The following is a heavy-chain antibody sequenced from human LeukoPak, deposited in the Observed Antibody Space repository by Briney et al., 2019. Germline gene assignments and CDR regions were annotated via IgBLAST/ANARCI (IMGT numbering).Heavy chain of an antibody. V-gene: IGHV1-69*13. D-gene: IGHD2-2*01. CDR1: GGTFSSYA. J-gene: IGHJ4*02. CDR2: IIPIFGTA. Sequence: GASVKVSCKASGGTFSSYAISWVRQAPEQGLEWMGGIIPIFGTANYAQKFQGRVTITADESTSTAYMELSSLRSEDTAVYYCARHPSPQLHHFDYWGQGTLVTVSS. CDR3: ARHPSPQLHHFDY.